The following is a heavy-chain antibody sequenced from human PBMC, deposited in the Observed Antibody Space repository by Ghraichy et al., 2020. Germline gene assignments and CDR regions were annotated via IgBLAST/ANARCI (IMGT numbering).Heavy chain of an antibody. Sequence: GGSLRLSCAASGFTFRSYEMNWVRQAPGKGLEWVSYISSSGSTIYYADSVKGRFTISRDNAKNSLYLQMNSLRAEDTAVYYCARWGWFGELSEYYYYGMDVWGQGTTVTVSS. D-gene: IGHD3-10*01. CDR2: ISSSGSTI. V-gene: IGHV3-48*03. CDR3: ARWGWFGELSEYYYYGMDV. J-gene: IGHJ6*02. CDR1: GFTFRSYE.